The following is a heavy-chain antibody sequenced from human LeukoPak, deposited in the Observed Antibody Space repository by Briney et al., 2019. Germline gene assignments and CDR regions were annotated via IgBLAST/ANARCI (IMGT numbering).Heavy chain of an antibody. D-gene: IGHD6-13*01. Sequence: SETLSLTCTVSGGSISSHYWSWIRQPPGKGLEWIGYIYYSGSTNYNPSLKSRVTISVDTSKNQFSLKLSSVTAADTAVYYCARYSIIAAADDYWGQGTLVTVSS. CDR3: ARYSIIAAADDY. CDR1: GGSISSHY. V-gene: IGHV4-59*11. J-gene: IGHJ4*02. CDR2: IYYSGST.